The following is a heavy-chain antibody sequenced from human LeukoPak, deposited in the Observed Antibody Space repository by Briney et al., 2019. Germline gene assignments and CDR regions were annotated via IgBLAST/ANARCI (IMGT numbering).Heavy chain of an antibody. CDR3: ARGSRGSGSGWSSFDY. D-gene: IGHD6-19*01. V-gene: IGHV1-69*01. CDR1: GGTFSSYA. CDR2: IIPIFGTA. Sequence: SVKVSCKASGGTFSSYAISWVRQAPGQGLEWMGGIIPIFGTANYAQKFQGRVTITADESTSTAYMELSSLRSEDTAVYYCARGSRGSGSGWSSFDYWGQGTLVTVSS. J-gene: IGHJ4*02.